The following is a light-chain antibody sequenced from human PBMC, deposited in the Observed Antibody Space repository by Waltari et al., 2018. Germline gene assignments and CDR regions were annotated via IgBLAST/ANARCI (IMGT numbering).Light chain of an antibody. CDR1: QSIRSY. J-gene: IGKJ5*01. CDR3: QQRDNWPTT. CDR2: DAS. V-gene: IGKV3-11*01. Sequence: EIVLTQSPATLSLSPGERATLSCRASQSIRSYLAWYRQKPGQAPSLLIYDASNRATGIPAMFSGSGSKTDFTLTISSVEPEDSAVYYCQQRDNWPTTFGQGTRLEIK.